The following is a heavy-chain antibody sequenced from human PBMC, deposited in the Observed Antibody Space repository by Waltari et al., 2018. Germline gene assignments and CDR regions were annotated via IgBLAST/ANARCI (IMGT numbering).Heavy chain of an antibody. Sequence: EVQLVESGGGLIQPGGSLRLSCAGSGFTVSRNYMSRVRQAPGKGLEWVSVIYSGGSTYYADSVNGRFTISRDNSKNTLYLQMNSLRAEDTAVYYCARVSGSYHPVNAFDIWGQGTMVTVSS. D-gene: IGHD1-26*01. J-gene: IGHJ3*02. CDR3: ARVSGSYHPVNAFDI. CDR1: GFTVSRNY. CDR2: IYSGGST. V-gene: IGHV3-53*01.